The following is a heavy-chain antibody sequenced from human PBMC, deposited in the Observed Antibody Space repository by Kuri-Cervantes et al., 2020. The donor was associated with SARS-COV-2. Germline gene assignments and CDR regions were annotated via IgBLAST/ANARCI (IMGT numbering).Heavy chain of an antibody. D-gene: IGHD6-6*01. CDR3: ARVAWEYSSSPRLDY. Sequence: GESLKISCAASGFTFSSYGMHWVRQAPGKGLEWVAFIRYDGSNKYYADSVKGRFTISRDNSKNTLYLQMNSLRAEDTAVYYCARVAWEYSSSPRLDYWGQGTLVTVSS. J-gene: IGHJ4*02. CDR1: GFTFSSYG. CDR2: IRYDGSNK. V-gene: IGHV3-30*02.